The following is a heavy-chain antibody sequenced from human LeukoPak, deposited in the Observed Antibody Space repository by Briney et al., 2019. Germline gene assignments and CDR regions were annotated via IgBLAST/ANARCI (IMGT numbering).Heavy chain of an antibody. V-gene: IGHV3-23*01. D-gene: IGHD6-13*01. CDR2: ISGSGGST. J-gene: IGHJ3*02. Sequence: GGSLRLSCAASGFTFSSYAMSWVREAPGKGLEWVSAISGSGGSTYYADSVKGRFTISRDNSKNTLYLQMNSLRAEDTAVYYCAYRKLYSSSWMGAFDIWGQGTMVTVSS. CDR1: GFTFSSYA. CDR3: AYRKLYSSSWMGAFDI.